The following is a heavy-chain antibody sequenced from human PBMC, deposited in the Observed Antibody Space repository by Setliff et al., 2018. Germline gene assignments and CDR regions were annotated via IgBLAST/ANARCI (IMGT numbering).Heavy chain of an antibody. CDR2: IWYDGGYK. Sequence: PGGSLRLSCVASGFTFADYGLNWVRQAPGKGLEWVASIWYDGGYKYYEESVKGRFTISRDNPENTLYLQMNSLRVEDTALYFCAKVKKQLIRGSGLDFWGQGTVVTVSS. D-gene: IGHD3-10*01. V-gene: IGHV3-30*02. CDR3: AKVKKQLIRGSGLDF. J-gene: IGHJ4*02. CDR1: GFTFADYG.